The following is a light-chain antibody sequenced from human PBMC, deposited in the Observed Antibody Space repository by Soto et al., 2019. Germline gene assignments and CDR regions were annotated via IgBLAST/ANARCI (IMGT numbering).Light chain of an antibody. CDR2: QTS. CDR3: HQRQSWPRT. Sequence: EIVLTQSPATLSSFPGDRVTLSCRASQYINTRLAWYQHRPGQAPRLLIYQTSLRAAGIPARFSPSGSGTDFTLTISDVQPEDFALYYCHQRQSWPRTFGQGTKVDI. J-gene: IGKJ1*01. CDR1: QYINTR. V-gene: IGKV3-11*01.